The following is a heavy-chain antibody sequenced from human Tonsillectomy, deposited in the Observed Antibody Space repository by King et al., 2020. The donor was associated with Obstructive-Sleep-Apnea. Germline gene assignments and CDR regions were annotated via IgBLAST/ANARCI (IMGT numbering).Heavy chain of an antibody. Sequence: QLQESGPGLVKPSETLSLTCTVSGYSISSGYYWGWIRQPPGKGLEWIGSIYHSGSTYYNPSLKSRVTISVDTSKNQFSLKLGSVTAPDTAVYYCARGPPPYDILTGYSALDYWGQGTLVTVSS. CDR1: GYSISSGYY. CDR2: IYHSGST. V-gene: IGHV4-38-2*02. D-gene: IGHD3-9*01. J-gene: IGHJ4*02. CDR3: ARGPPPYDILTGYSALDY.